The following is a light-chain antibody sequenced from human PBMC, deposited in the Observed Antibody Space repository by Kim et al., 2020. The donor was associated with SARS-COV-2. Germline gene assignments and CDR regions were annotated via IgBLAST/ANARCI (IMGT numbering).Light chain of an antibody. CDR2: LEGSGSY. J-gene: IGLJ3*02. CDR3: ETWDSRV. CDR1: SGHSSYI. V-gene: IGLV4-60*03. Sequence: PVLTQSSSASASLGSSVKLTCTLSSGHSSYIIAWHQQQPGKAPRYLMKLEGSGSYNKGSGVPDRFSGSSSGADRYLTISNLQSEDEADYYCETWDSRVFGGGTQLTVL.